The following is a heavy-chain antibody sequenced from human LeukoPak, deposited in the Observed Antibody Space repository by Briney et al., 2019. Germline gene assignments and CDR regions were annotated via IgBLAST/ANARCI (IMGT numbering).Heavy chain of an antibody. CDR1: GYTFTSYP. J-gene: IGHJ6*03. D-gene: IGHD5-12*01. CDR3: ARVAIDSGYDLSYYMDV. V-gene: IGHV7-4-1*02. CDR2: INTNTGNP. Sequence: ASVKVSCKASGYTFTSYPINWVRQVPGQGLEWMGWINTNTGNPTYAQDFTGRFVFSLDTSVSTAYLQISSLKAEDTAVYYCARVAIDSGYDLSYYMDVWGKGTTVTVSS.